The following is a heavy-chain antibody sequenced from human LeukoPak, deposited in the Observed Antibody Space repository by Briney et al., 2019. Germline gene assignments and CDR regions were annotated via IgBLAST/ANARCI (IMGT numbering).Heavy chain of an antibody. CDR1: GYSISSGYY. Sequence: SETLSLTCTVSGYSISSGYYWGWIRQPPGKELEWIGSIYYSGSTYYNPSLKSRVTISVDTSKNQFSLKLSSVTAADTAVYYCARGVYVFDYWGQGTLVTVSS. CDR2: IYYSGST. J-gene: IGHJ4*02. CDR3: ARGVYVFDY. D-gene: IGHD5/OR15-5a*01. V-gene: IGHV4-38-2*02.